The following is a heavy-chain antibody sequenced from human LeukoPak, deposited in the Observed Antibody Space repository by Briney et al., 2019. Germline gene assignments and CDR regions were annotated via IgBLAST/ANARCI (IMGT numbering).Heavy chain of an antibody. CDR1: GFIFSDHY. V-gene: IGHV3-72*01. CDR2: SRDKAKSYST. J-gene: IGHJ4*02. CDR3: ARRSNSYYTFDY. D-gene: IGHD1-26*01. Sequence: GGSLRLSCAASGFIFSDHYMDWVRQAPGKGLEWLARSRDKAKSYSTEHAASVKGRFTISRDNSKNSLYLQMNSLKTEDTAVYYCARRSNSYYTFDYWSQGTLVTVSS.